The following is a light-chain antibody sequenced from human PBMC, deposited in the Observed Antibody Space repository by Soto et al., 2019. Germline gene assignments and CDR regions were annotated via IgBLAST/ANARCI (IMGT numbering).Light chain of an antibody. Sequence: EIVMTQSPATLSVSPGDRATLSCRASQSVSSNFAWYQQKPGQAPRLLIYGASTRVTGIPARFSGSGSGTEFTLTISSLQSEDFAVYHCQQYYNWWTFGQGTKVDIK. CDR1: QSVSSN. J-gene: IGKJ1*01. V-gene: IGKV3-15*01. CDR3: QQYYNWWT. CDR2: GAS.